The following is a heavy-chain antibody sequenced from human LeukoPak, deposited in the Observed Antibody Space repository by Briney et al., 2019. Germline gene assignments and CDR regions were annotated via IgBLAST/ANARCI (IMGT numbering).Heavy chain of an antibody. Sequence: ASVKVSCKASGGTFSSYTISWVRQAPGQGLEWMGRIIPILGIANYAQKFQGRVTITADKSTSTAYMELSSLGSEDTAVYYCASSVDTAMVTTTYYYYGMDVWGQGTTVTVSS. CDR2: IIPILGIA. J-gene: IGHJ6*02. D-gene: IGHD5-18*01. CDR3: ASSVDTAMVTTTYYYYGMDV. V-gene: IGHV1-69*02. CDR1: GGTFSSYT.